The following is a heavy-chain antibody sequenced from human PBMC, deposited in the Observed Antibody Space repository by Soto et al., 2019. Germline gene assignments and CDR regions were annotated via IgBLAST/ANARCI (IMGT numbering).Heavy chain of an antibody. J-gene: IGHJ6*03. D-gene: IGHD3-10*01. V-gene: IGHV1-18*01. CDR1: GYTFTSYG. CDR2: ISAYNGNT. Sequence: ASVKVSCKASGYTFTSYGISWVRQAPGQGLEWMGWISAYNGNTNYAQKLQGRVTMTTDTSTSTAYMELRSLRSDDTAVYYCATMGRSGDYYYYYMDVWGKGTTVTVSS. CDR3: ATMGRSGDYYYYYMDV.